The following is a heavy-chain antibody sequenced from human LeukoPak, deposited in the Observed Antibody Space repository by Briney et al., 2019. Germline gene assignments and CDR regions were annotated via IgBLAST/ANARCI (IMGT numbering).Heavy chain of an antibody. CDR1: GGTFSSYA. Sequence: SVKVSCKASGGTFSSYAISWVRQAPGQGLEWMGGIIPIFGTANYAQKFQGRVTITTDESTSTAYMELSSLRSEDTAVYYCARDQDGGVGAYYYYMDVWGQGTTVTVSS. V-gene: IGHV1-69*05. J-gene: IGHJ6*03. CDR3: ARDQDGGVGAYYYYMDV. D-gene: IGHD3-16*01. CDR2: IIPIFGTA.